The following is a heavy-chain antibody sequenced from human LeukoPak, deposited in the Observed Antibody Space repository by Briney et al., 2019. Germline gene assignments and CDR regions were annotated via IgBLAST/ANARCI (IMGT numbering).Heavy chain of an antibody. Sequence: GESLKISCKGSGYSFTSYWIGWVRQMPGKGLEWMGIIYPGDSDTRYSPPFQGQVTISADKSISTAYLQWSSLKASDTAMYYCARHTPSIAVAASFDYWGQGTLVTVSS. J-gene: IGHJ4*02. CDR3: ARHTPSIAVAASFDY. D-gene: IGHD6-19*01. CDR1: GYSFTSYW. CDR2: IYPGDSDT. V-gene: IGHV5-51*01.